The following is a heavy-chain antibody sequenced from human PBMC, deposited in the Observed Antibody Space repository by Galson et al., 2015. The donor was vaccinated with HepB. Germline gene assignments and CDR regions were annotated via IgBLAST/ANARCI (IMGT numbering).Heavy chain of an antibody. CDR3: ARDVDWALDY. D-gene: IGHD3-9*01. Sequence: SVKVSCKASGYTFNKYGISWVRQAPGQGLEWMGWISTKRGNTKHAQNFQGRVTMTTETSTNTAYMELRSLRSADTALYYCARDVDWALDYWGQGTLVTVSS. CDR2: ISTKRGNT. V-gene: IGHV1-18*01. CDR1: GYTFNKYG. J-gene: IGHJ4*02.